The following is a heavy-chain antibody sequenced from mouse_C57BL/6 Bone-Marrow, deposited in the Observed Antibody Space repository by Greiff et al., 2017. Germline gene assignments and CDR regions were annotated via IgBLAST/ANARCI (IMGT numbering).Heavy chain of an antibody. CDR2: IDPSDSYT. Sequence: QVQLQQPGAELVMPGASVKLSCKASGYTFTSYWMHWVKQRPGQGLEWIGEIDPSDSYTNYNQKFKGKSTLTVDKSSSTAYMQLSSLTSEDSAVYNCARESDYHGDCDVGGRGTTVTVSA. CDR1: GYTFTSYW. J-gene: IGHJ1*03. D-gene: IGHD1-1*01. V-gene: IGHV1-69*01. CDR3: ARESDYHGDCDV.